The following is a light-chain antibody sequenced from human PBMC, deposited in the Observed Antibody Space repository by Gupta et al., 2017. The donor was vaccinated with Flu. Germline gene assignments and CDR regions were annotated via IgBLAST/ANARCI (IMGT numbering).Light chain of an antibody. CDR2: AAS. J-gene: IGKJ2*01. CDR3: QQFNSYPYT. CDR1: QGISSH. Sequence: DIQLTQSPPFLSASVGDRVTITCRASQGISSHLAWYHQQPGKAPKLLIYAASTLQSGVPSRFSGSGSGTEFTLAISSLQPEDFATYYCQQFNSYPYTFGQGTKLEIK. V-gene: IGKV1-9*01.